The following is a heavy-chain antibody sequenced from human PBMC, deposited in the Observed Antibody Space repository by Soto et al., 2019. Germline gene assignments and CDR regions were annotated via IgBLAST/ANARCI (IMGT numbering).Heavy chain of an antibody. D-gene: IGHD3-3*01. CDR2: IYPGDSDT. CDR3: ARHKRAYDFWSGYSYYGMDV. CDR1: GYSFTSYW. J-gene: IGHJ6*02. Sequence: GESLKISCKGSGYSFTSYWIGWVRQMPGKGLEWMGIIYPGDSDTRYSPSFQGQVTISADKSISTAYLQWSSLKASDTAMYYCARHKRAYDFWSGYSYYGMDVWGQGTTVTVSS. V-gene: IGHV5-51*01.